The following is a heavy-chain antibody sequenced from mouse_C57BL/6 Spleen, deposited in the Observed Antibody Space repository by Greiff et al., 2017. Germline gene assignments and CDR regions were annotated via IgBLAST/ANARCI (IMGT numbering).Heavy chain of an antibody. CDR2: ISDGGSYT. CDR1: GFTFSSYA. D-gene: IGHD1-1*01. V-gene: IGHV5-4*03. Sequence: EVMLVESGGGLVKPGGSLKLSCAASGFTFSSYAMSWVRQTPEKRLEWVATISDGGSYTYYPDNVKGRFTISRDNAKNNLYLQMSHLKSEDTAMYYCAMDYYGSSYGYFDVWGTGTTVTVSS. J-gene: IGHJ1*03. CDR3: AMDYYGSSYGYFDV.